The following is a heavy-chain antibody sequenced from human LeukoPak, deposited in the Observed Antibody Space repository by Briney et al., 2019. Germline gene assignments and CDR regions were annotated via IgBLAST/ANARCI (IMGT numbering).Heavy chain of an antibody. V-gene: IGHV1-24*01. CDR1: GYTLTELS. J-gene: IGHJ5*02. Sequence: AASVKVSCKVSGYTLTELSMHWVRQAPGKGLEWMGGFDPEDGETIYAQKFQGRATMTEDTSADTAYMELSSLRSEDTAVYYCATMVVDIVVVPAAPRDYAGWFDPWGQGTLVTVSS. CDR2: FDPEDGET. D-gene: IGHD2-2*03. CDR3: ATMVVDIVVVPAAPRDYAGWFDP.